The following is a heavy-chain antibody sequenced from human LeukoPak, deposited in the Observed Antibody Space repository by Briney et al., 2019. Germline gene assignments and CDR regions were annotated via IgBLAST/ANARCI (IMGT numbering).Heavy chain of an antibody. D-gene: IGHD3-10*01. V-gene: IGHV3-23*01. J-gene: IGHJ4*02. Sequence: QTGGSLRLSCAASGFTFSSYAMSWVRQAPGKGLEWVSAISGSGGSTYYADSVKGRFTISRDNSKNTLYLQMNSLRAEDTAVYYCAKDLRYYYGSGSYYNGGFDYWGQGTLVTVSS. CDR1: GFTFSSYA. CDR3: AKDLRYYYGSGSYYNGGFDY. CDR2: ISGSGGST.